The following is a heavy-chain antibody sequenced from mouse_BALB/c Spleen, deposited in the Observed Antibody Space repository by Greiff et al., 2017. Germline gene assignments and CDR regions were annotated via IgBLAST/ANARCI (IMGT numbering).Heavy chain of an antibody. D-gene: IGHD1-1*01. CDR2: IWGGGST. V-gene: IGHV2-6-5*01. CDR1: GFSLTDYG. CDR3: AKHFPHYYGSSPFAY. J-gene: IGHJ3*01. Sequence: VKLVESGPGLVAPSQSLSITCTVSGFSLTDYGVSWIRQPPGKGLEWLGVIWGGGSTYYNSALKSRLSISKDNSKSQVFLKMNSLQTDDTAMYYCAKHFPHYYGSSPFAYWGQGTLVTVSA.